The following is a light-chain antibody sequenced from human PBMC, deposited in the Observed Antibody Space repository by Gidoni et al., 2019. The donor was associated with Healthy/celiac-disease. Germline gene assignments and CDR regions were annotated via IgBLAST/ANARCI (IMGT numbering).Light chain of an antibody. Sequence: IQLNQSPSSLSASVGDRVTITCRASQGISSYLAWYQQKPGKAPKLLIYAASTWQSGVPSRCSGSGSGTDFTLNISSLQPEDFSTYYCQQLNSYPPTFGQGTKLEIK. CDR1: QGISSY. V-gene: IGKV1-9*01. CDR3: QQLNSYPPT. J-gene: IGKJ2*01. CDR2: AAS.